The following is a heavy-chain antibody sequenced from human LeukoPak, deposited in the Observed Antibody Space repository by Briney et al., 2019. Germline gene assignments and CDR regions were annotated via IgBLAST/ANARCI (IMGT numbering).Heavy chain of an antibody. Sequence: ASVKVSCKASGYTFISYGISWVRQAPGQGLEWMGWISAYNGNTNYAQKFQGRVTMTKDTSTSTAYMELRSLRSDDTAVYYCARAPENYYYYYYMDVWGKGTTVTVSS. CDR2: ISAYNGNT. V-gene: IGHV1-18*01. J-gene: IGHJ6*03. CDR3: ARAPENYYYYYYMDV. D-gene: IGHD1-14*01. CDR1: GYTFISYG.